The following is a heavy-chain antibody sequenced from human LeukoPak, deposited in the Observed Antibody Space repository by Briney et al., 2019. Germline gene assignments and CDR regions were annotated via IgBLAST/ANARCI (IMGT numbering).Heavy chain of an antibody. J-gene: IGHJ3*02. Sequence: GGSLRLSCAASGFTFSNAWMSWVRQAPGKGLEWVGRIKSKTDGGTTDYAAPVKGRFTISRDDSKNTLYLQMNSLKTEDTAVYYCTTDDITGTTEDAFDIWGQGTMVTVSS. CDR1: GFTFSNAW. V-gene: IGHV3-15*01. CDR2: IKSKTDGGTT. D-gene: IGHD1-7*01. CDR3: TTDDITGTTEDAFDI.